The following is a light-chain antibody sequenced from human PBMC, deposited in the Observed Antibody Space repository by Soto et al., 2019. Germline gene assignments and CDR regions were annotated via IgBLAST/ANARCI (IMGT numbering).Light chain of an antibody. CDR2: GAS. CDR1: QSVCSN. J-gene: IGKJ1*01. CDR3: QQYNNWPPDRT. Sequence: EIVMTQSPATLSVSPGERATLSCRASQSVCSNLAWYQQKTGQAPRLLIYGASTRATGIPARFSGSGSGTEFTLAISSLQSEDFAIYFCQQYNNWPPDRTFGQGTKVEIK. V-gene: IGKV3-15*01.